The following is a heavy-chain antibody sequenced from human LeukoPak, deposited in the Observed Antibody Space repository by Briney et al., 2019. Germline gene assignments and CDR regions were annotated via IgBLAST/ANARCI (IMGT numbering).Heavy chain of an antibody. V-gene: IGHV1-18*01. Sequence: ASVKVSCKASGYTFRNYGVSWVRQAPGQGLEWMGWISAYNGNTNYSQNFQGRVTMTTDTSTSTAYMELRSLRSDDTAVYYCARLFRYFDPHFDSWGQGTLVTVPS. CDR1: GYTFRNYG. CDR3: ARLFRYFDPHFDS. J-gene: IGHJ4*02. CDR2: ISAYNGNT. D-gene: IGHD3-9*01.